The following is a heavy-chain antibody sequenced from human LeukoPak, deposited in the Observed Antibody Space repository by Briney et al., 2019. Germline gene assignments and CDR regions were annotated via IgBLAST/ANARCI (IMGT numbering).Heavy chain of an antibody. V-gene: IGHV3-30-3*01. CDR3: AREARQWLVPRRGWFDP. Sequence: PGGSLRLSCAASGFTFSDYYMSWIRQAPGKGLEWVAVISYDGSNKYYADSVKGRFTISRDNSKNTLYLQMNSLRAEDTAVYYCAREARQWLVPRRGWFDPWGQGTLVTVSS. CDR1: GFTFSDYY. CDR2: ISYDGSNK. D-gene: IGHD6-19*01. J-gene: IGHJ5*02.